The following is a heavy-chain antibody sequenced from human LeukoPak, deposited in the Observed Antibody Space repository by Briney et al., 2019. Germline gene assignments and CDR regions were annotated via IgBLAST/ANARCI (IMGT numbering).Heavy chain of an antibody. D-gene: IGHD3-3*01. CDR3: TREYYGIWSGYYFDY. CDR2: ISSNSYEI. CDR1: KFTFSSYV. J-gene: IGHJ4*02. Sequence: GGSLRLSCGASKFTFSSYVMNWVRQAPGKGLEWVSSISSNSYEIYYADSVRGRFTISRDNANNSLYLQMNSLRAEDTAVYYCTREYYGIWSGYYFDYWGQGTLVTVSS. V-gene: IGHV3-21*01.